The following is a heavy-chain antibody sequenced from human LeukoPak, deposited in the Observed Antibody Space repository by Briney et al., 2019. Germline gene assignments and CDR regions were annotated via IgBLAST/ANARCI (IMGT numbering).Heavy chain of an antibody. V-gene: IGHV4-4*07. J-gene: IGHJ4*02. CDR3: ARHLKWGGGLDY. CDR1: GGSISSYY. CDR2: IYSSGGT. D-gene: IGHD3-3*01. Sequence: SETLSLTCTVSGGSISSYYWSWIRQPAGKGLEWIGRIYSSGGTNYNPSLKSRVTISLDTSKNQFSLKLSSVTAADTAVYYCARHLKWGGGLDYWGQGTLVAVSS.